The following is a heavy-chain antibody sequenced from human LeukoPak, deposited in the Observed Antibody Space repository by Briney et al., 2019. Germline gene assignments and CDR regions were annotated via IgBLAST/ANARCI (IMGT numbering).Heavy chain of an antibody. CDR3: AREYRGSYSPLDY. V-gene: IGHV1-2*02. J-gene: IGHJ4*02. CDR2: INPNSGGT. CDR1: GYTFTGYF. D-gene: IGHD1-26*01. Sequence: GASVKVSCKASGYTFTGYFMYWVRQASGQGLEWMGWINPNSGGTNYAQKFQGRVTMTRDASISTAYMDLSRLRSDDTAVYYCAREYRGSYSPLDYWGQGTLVTVSS.